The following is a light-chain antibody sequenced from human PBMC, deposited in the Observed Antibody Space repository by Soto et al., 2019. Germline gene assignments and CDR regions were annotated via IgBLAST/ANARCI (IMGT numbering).Light chain of an antibody. CDR1: QSISSW. V-gene: IGKV1-5*03. CDR2: KAS. J-gene: IGKJ5*01. Sequence: DIQMTQSPSTLSASVGDRVTITCRASQSISSWLAWYQQKAGNAPKSLIYKASSLERGFPSRFSGSGSGTEFTLTISSLQPDDFATDYCQRYLSYPITVGQGTRLEIK. CDR3: QRYLSYPIT.